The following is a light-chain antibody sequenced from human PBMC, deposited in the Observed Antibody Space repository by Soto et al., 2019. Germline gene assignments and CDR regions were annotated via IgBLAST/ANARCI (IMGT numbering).Light chain of an antibody. V-gene: IGKV1-5*03. J-gene: IGKJ1*01. CDR2: KTS. Sequence: DIHMTQSPSTMSASVGDRVTITCRASQSISIWLAWYQQKPGKAPKLLIYKTSSLETGVPSRFIGTGSGTLCTLTFIILQPDDFETYYCQHHKAYSCTFGQMTNVKVK. CDR1: QSISIW. CDR3: QHHKAYSCT.